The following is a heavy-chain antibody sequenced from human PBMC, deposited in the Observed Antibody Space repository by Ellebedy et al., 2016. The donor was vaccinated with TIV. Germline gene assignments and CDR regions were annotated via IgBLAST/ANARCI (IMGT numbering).Heavy chain of an antibody. CDR1: GFAFSSYA. V-gene: IGHV3-23*01. D-gene: IGHD3-22*01. CDR3: AKLEDYYSSSPFFDY. J-gene: IGHJ4*02. Sequence: GGSLRLXXAASGFAFSSYAVSWVRQAPGKGLEWVSAINSGGSSTFYADSVKGRFTISRDNYKNTLYLQMNSLRAEDTAVYYCAKLEDYYSSSPFFDYWGQGTLVTVSS. CDR2: INSGGSST.